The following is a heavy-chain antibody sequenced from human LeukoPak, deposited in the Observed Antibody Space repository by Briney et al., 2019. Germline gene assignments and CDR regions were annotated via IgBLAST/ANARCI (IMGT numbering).Heavy chain of an antibody. J-gene: IGHJ2*01. CDR3: VRGSTTPGLWYFDL. Sequence: GRSLRLSCAASGFTFSSYAMHWVRLAPGKGLEWVAVISSDGTTKFYADSVKGRFTFSRDNSKNTLYLQMNSLRVEDTTVYYCVRGSTTPGLWYFDLWGRGTLVTVSS. CDR1: GFTFSSYA. V-gene: IGHV3-30-3*01. CDR2: ISSDGTTK. D-gene: IGHD1-14*01.